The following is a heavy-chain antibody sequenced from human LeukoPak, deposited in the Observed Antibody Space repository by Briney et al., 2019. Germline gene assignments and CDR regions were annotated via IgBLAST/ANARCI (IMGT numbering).Heavy chain of an antibody. D-gene: IGHD6-13*01. Sequence: SETLSLTCNVSGDSITDYYWSWIRQPPGKGLEWIGFIHHSGNTNYNPSLASRVTLSLDTSKTQLSLRLTSVTAADTAVYYCAREEGIAAAGALEYWGQGILVTVSS. V-gene: IGHV4-59*01. CDR1: GDSITDYY. J-gene: IGHJ4*02. CDR2: IHHSGNT. CDR3: AREEGIAAAGALEY.